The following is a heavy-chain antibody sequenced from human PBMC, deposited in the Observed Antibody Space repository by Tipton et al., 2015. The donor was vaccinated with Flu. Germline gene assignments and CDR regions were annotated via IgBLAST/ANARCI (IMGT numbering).Heavy chain of an antibody. V-gene: IGHV3-7*01. CDR2: TNQDGSEK. J-gene: IGHJ4*02. CDR1: GFTFSSYW. D-gene: IGHD1-26*01. CDR3: TRDHYKRVGATDY. Sequence: SLRLSCAGSGFTFSSYWMSWVRQAPGKGLEWVANTNQDGSEKYYVDSVKGRFTISRDNSKNSLYLQMNSLRAEDTALYYCTRDHYKRVGATDYWGQGTLVTVSS.